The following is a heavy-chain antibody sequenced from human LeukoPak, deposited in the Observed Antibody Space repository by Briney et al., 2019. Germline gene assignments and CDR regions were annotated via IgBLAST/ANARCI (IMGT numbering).Heavy chain of an antibody. J-gene: IGHJ6*03. CDR2: INHSGST. D-gene: IGHD3-10*01. V-gene: IGHV4-34*01. CDR3: AKLTKNDSGSFRFGKKKRGYKDV. Sequence: SETLSLTCAVYGGSFSGYYWSWIRQPPGKGLEWIGEINHSGSTNYNPSLKSRGTISVDKSKNQFFLKQSSVTAADTAVDYCAKLTKNDSGSFRFGKKKRGYKDVWGKGTTVTISS. CDR1: GGSFSGYY.